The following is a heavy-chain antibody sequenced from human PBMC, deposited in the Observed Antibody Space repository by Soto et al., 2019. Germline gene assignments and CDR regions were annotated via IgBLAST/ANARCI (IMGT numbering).Heavy chain of an antibody. V-gene: IGHV5-10-1*01. CDR3: ARQIYDADTGPNFQYYFDS. CDR1: RYSFAGYW. Sequence: GASLKISCKGSRYSFAGYWITWVRQKPGKALEWMGRIDPSDSPTYYSPSFRGHVTISATKSITTVFLQWSSLRASDTAMYYCARQIYDADTGPNFQYYFDSWGQGTPVTVSS. D-gene: IGHD5-18*01. CDR2: IDPSDSPT. J-gene: IGHJ4*02.